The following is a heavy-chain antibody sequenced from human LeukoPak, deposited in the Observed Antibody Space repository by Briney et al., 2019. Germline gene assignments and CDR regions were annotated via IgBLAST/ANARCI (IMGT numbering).Heavy chain of an antibody. CDR1: GGSFSGYY. CDR2: INHSGST. J-gene: IGHJ6*02. Sequence: SETLSLTCAVYGGSFSGYYWSWIRQPPGKGLEWIGEINHSGSTNYNPSLKSRVTISVDTSKNQFSLKLSSVTAADTAVYYCARAVSSSSVLAYYYGMDVWGQGTTVTVSS. CDR3: ARAVSSSSVLAYYYGMDV. V-gene: IGHV4-34*01. D-gene: IGHD6-6*01.